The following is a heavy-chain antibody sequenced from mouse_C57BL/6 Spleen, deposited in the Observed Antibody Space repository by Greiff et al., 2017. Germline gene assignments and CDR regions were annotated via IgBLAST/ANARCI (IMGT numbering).Heavy chain of an antibody. J-gene: IGHJ2*01. CDR3: ARDYYGRKYFDY. V-gene: IGHV1-55*01. D-gene: IGHD1-1*01. Sequence: QVQLQQPGAELVKPGASVKMSCKASGYTFTSYWITWVKQRTGQGLEWIGDIYPGSGSTTYNEKFKSKATLTVDTSSSTAYMQLSILTSEDSAVYYCARDYYGRKYFDYWGQGTTLTVAS. CDR1: GYTFTSYW. CDR2: IYPGSGST.